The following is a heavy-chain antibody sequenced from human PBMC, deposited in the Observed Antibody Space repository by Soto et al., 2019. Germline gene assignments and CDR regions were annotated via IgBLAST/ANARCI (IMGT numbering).Heavy chain of an antibody. CDR2: ISPYKGNT. V-gene: IGHV1-18*01. CDR1: GYSFSSIG. Sequence: ASVKVSCKTSGYSFSSIGISWVRQAPGQGLEWMGWISPYKGNTYYAQRLQGRVTMTTDTSTSTAYMELRSLRSDDTAVYFCARDLDGSGSYFTDYWGQGTLVTVSS. D-gene: IGHD3-10*01. CDR3: ARDLDGSGSYFTDY. J-gene: IGHJ4*02.